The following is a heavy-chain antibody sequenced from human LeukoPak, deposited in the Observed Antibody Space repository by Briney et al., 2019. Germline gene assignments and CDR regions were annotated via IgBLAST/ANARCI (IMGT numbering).Heavy chain of an antibody. V-gene: IGHV3-21*01. CDR1: GFTFSSYS. Sequence: GGSLRLSCAASGFTFSSYSMNWVRRAPGKGVEWVSSISSSSSSINYADSVKGRFTISRDNSKNSLCLQMNSLRAEDTAVYFCARRSGVPIDYWGQGTLVTVSS. J-gene: IGHJ4*01. D-gene: IGHD6-25*01. CDR3: ARRSGVPIDY. CDR2: ISSSSSSI.